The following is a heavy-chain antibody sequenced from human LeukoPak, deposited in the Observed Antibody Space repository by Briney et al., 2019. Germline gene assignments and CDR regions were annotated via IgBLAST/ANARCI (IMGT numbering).Heavy chain of an antibody. D-gene: IGHD3-10*01. CDR1: GFTFSDYY. J-gene: IGHJ6*02. CDR3: AREAVTPYYGMDV. CDR2: ISSSGSTI. Sequence: GGSLRLSCAASGFTFSDYYMSWIRHPPGKGLEWVSYISSSGSTIYYADSVKGRFTISRDNAKNSLYLQMNSLRAEDTAVYYCAREAVTPYYGMDVWGQGTTVTVSS. V-gene: IGHV3-11*01.